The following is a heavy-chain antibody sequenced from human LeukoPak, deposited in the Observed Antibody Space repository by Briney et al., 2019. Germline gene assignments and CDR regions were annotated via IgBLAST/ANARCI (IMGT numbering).Heavy chain of an antibody. CDR2: ISAYNGNT. CDR3: AREYSEDYHGSGSYHWFDP. V-gene: IGHV1-18*01. J-gene: IGHJ5*02. Sequence: ASVKVSCKASGYTFTSYGISWVRQAPGQGLEWMGWISAYNGNTNYAQKLQGRVTMTTDTSTSTAYMELRSLRSDDTAVYYCAREYSEDYHGSGSYHWFDPWGQGTLVTVSS. D-gene: IGHD3-10*01. CDR1: GYTFTSYG.